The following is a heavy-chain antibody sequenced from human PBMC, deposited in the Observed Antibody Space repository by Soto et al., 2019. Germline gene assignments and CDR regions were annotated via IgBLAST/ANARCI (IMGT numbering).Heavy chain of an antibody. CDR1: GYSFISYW. J-gene: IGHJ6*02. D-gene: IGHD6-13*01. V-gene: IGHV5-51*01. Sequence: GESLKISCKGSGYSFISYWIGWVRQMPGKGLEWMGIIYPGDSDTRYSPSFQGQVTISANKSISTAYLQWSSLKASDTAMYYCARTSAAGKYYDGMDVWGQGTTVTVSS. CDR3: ARTSAAGKYYDGMDV. CDR2: IYPGDSDT.